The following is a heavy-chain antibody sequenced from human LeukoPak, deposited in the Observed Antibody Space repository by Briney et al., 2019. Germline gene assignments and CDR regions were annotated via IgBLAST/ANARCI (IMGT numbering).Heavy chain of an antibody. CDR3: AREDRIAEAGEPLDY. Sequence: ASVKVSCKASGYTFTGYYMHWVRQAPGQGLEWMGWINPNSGGTNYAQKFQGRVTMTRDTSISTAYMELSRLRSDDTAVYYCAREDRIAEAGEPLDYWGQGTLVTVSS. V-gene: IGHV1-2*02. CDR2: INPNSGGT. J-gene: IGHJ4*02. D-gene: IGHD6-13*01. CDR1: GYTFTGYY.